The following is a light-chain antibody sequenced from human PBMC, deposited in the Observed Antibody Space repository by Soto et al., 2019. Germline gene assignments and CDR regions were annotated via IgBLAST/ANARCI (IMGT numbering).Light chain of an antibody. CDR1: SSDVGGYNY. V-gene: IGLV2-14*01. CDR2: DVS. Sequence: QSVLTQPASVSGSPGQSITISCTGTSSDVGGYNYVSWYQQHPGKAPKLTIYDVSNRPSGVSNRYYGSKSGNTASLTISRLQAEDEADYYCSSYTSSSTNVFGTGTKVTVL. J-gene: IGLJ1*01. CDR3: SSYTSSSTNV.